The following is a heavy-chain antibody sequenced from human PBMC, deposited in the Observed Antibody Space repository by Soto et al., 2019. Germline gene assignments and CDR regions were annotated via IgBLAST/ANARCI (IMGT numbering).Heavy chain of an antibody. Sequence: PTQTRTLTFNISGFSLTTHRKCVSWIRQPPGKALEWLALIYWDDDKRYSPSLKSRLTITKDTSKNQVVLTMTNMDPVDTATYYCAHRRYGYSYGVDFDYSGQGTLATV. D-gene: IGHD5-18*01. CDR1: GFSLTTHRKC. J-gene: IGHJ4*02. CDR3: AHRRYGYSYGVDFDY. V-gene: IGHV2-5*08. CDR2: IYWDDDK.